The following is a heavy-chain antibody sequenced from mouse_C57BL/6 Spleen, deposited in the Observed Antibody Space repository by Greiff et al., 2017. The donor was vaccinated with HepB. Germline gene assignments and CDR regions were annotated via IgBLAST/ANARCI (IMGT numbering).Heavy chain of an antibody. D-gene: IGHD1-1*01. CDR1: GYSITSGYY. CDR2: ISYDGSN. J-gene: IGHJ2*01. CDR3: ARDGILRT. V-gene: IGHV3-6*01. Sequence: VQLKESGPGLVKPSQSLSLTCSVTGYSITSGYYWNWIRQFPGNKLEWMGYISYDGSNNYNPSLKNRISITRDTSKNQFFLKLNSVTTEDTATYYCARDGILRTWGQGTTLTVSS.